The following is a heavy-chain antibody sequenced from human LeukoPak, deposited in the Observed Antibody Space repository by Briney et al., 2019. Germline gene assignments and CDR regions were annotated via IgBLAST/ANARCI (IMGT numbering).Heavy chain of an antibody. CDR1: GYTFTNYA. Sequence: ASVTVSCKASGYTFTNYAMNWVRQVPGQGLEWMGWIDTNTGNPTYAQGFTERFVFSLDTSVNTAYLQINSLKSEDTAVYYCARDNYGAEEGIGSSLVWLDPWGQGTLVTVSS. D-gene: IGHD6-13*01. V-gene: IGHV7-4-1*02. CDR2: IDTNTGNP. CDR3: ARDNYGAEEGIGSSLVWLDP. J-gene: IGHJ5*02.